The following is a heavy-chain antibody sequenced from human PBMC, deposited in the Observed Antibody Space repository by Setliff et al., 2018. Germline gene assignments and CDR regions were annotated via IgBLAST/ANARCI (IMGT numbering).Heavy chain of an antibody. Sequence: GASLKISCKGSGYRFTSNWVAWVRQMPGKGLEWMGIVFPADSDTRYSPSFQGQVTISADKSINTAYLQWRSLKASDTAVYYCARLGVFPDAFDVWGPGTMVTVS. CDR3: ARLGVFPDAFDV. CDR1: GYRFTSNW. D-gene: IGHD3-16*01. V-gene: IGHV5-51*01. J-gene: IGHJ3*01. CDR2: VFPADSDT.